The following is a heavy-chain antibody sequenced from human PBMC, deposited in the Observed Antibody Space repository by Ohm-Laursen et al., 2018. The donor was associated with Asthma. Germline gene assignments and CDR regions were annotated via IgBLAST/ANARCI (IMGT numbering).Heavy chain of an antibody. CDR2: LFPDGRRT. V-gene: IGHV3-74*01. CDR1: GFIFSDYF. Sequence: SLRLSCAASGFIFSDYFMHWVRQRPGEGLVWISHLFPDGRRTNYADSMRGRFTISRDDAQNTVYLQMHSLRVDDTAVYFCARGNVEGLLWGQGTLVTVSS. CDR3: ARGNVEGLL. J-gene: IGHJ4*02.